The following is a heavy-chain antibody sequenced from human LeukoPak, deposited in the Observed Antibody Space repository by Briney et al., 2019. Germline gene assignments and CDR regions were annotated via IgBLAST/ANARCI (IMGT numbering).Heavy chain of an antibody. D-gene: IGHD3-3*01. V-gene: IGHV3-48*03. J-gene: IGHJ4*02. Sequence: GGSLRLSCTASGFTFNNYDMNWVRQAPGQGLEWVSYISSSGVTTYSADSVKGRFTISRDNAKNILYLQMNSLRDENTAVYYCARKYYDFWSGHDPTFDYWGQGTLVTVSS. CDR2: ISSSGVTT. CDR1: GFTFNNYD. CDR3: ARKYYDFWSGHDPTFDY.